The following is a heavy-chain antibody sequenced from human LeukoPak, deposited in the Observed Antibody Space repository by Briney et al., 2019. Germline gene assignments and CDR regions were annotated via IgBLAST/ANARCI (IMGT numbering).Heavy chain of an antibody. D-gene: IGHD6-25*01. Sequence: GRSLRLPCAASGFTFSSYSMNWVRQAPGKGLEWVSSISSSSSYIYYADSVKGRFTISRDNAKNSLYLQMNSLRAEDTAVYYCARDQRIDDSDYWGQGTLVTVSS. V-gene: IGHV3-21*01. CDR3: ARDQRIDDSDY. J-gene: IGHJ4*02. CDR2: ISSSSSYI. CDR1: GFTFSSYS.